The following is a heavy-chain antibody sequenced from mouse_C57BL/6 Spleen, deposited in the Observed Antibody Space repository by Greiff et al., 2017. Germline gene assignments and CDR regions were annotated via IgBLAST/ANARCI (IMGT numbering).Heavy chain of an antibody. D-gene: IGHD2-2*01. J-gene: IGHJ1*03. CDR1: GFNIKDYY. Sequence: DVQLQEPGAELVKPGASVKLSCTASGFNIKDYYMHWVKQRTEQGLEWIGRIDPEDGETKYAPKFQGKATITADTSSNTAYLQLSSLPSEDTAVYYCAGGCYGHEGYFDGWGTGTTVTVSS. V-gene: IGHV14-2*01. CDR3: AGGCYGHEGYFDG. CDR2: IDPEDGET.